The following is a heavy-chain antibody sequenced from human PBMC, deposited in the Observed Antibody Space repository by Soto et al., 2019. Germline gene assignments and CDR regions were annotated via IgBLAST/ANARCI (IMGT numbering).Heavy chain of an antibody. CDR2: ISSDGSTK. Sequence: GGSLRLSCAASGFTFSSFGMHWVRQAPGKGLEWLAVISSDGSTKHYADSVKGRFTVSRDNSKNTVYLQMNSLRDEDTAVYYCAKDNGYCDPRGQGTLVTVSS. V-gene: IGHV3-30*18. CDR1: GFTFSSFG. CDR3: AKDNGYCDP. J-gene: IGHJ5*02. D-gene: IGHD5-18*01.